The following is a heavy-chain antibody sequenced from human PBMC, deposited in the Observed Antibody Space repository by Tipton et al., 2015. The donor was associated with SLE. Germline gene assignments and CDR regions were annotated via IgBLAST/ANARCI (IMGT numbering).Heavy chain of an antibody. D-gene: IGHD6-6*01. J-gene: IGHJ6*02. Sequence: SGFTFSNYGMLWVRLAPGKGLEWVSLIYYDGNNKSYADSVKGRFTMSRDNSKNTIYLQMNSLRVEDTAVYYCARDQEYTQYYYYYGMDVWGQGTTVTVSS. CDR1: GFTFSNYG. CDR2: IYYDGNNK. V-gene: IGHV3-33*01. CDR3: ARDQEYTQYYYYYGMDV.